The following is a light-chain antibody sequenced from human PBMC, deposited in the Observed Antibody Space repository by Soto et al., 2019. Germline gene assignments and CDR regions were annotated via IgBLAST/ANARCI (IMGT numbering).Light chain of an antibody. J-gene: IGKJ2*01. CDR2: GAS. V-gene: IGKV3-20*01. Sequence: EIVLTQSPGTLSLSPGERATLSCRASQTVSSSYLAWYQQKPGQAPRLLIYGASTRATGIPGRFSGSASGTDFTLTISRLEPEDFAVYYCQQYGTSPMYTFGQGTKLEIK. CDR3: QQYGTSPMYT. CDR1: QTVSSSY.